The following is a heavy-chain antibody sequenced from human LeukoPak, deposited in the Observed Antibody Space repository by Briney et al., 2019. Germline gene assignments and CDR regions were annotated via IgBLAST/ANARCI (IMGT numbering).Heavy chain of an antibody. CDR2: ISAYNGNT. Sequence: GASVKVSCKASGYIFTSYGISWVRQAPGQGLEWMGWISAYNGNTKYVQKLQGRVTMTTDTSTSTAYMELRSRRSDDTAVYYCARDRDSGSPAGGYWGQGTLVTVSS. J-gene: IGHJ4*02. CDR3: ARDRDSGSPAGGY. D-gene: IGHD1-26*01. CDR1: GYIFTSYG. V-gene: IGHV1-18*01.